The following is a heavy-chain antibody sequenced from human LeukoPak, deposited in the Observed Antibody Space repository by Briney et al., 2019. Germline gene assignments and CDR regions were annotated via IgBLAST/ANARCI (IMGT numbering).Heavy chain of an antibody. V-gene: IGHV3-23*01. CDR3: AKDRQKKYSGYDYLSHFDY. CDR2: ISGSGGST. CDR1: GVTFSSYA. D-gene: IGHD5-12*01. J-gene: IGHJ4*02. Sequence: GGTLRLSCAASGVTFSSYAMSWVRQAPGKGPEWVSAISGSGGSTYYADSVKGRFTISRDNSRNTLYLQINSLRAEHTAVYYCAKDRQKKYSGYDYLSHFDYWGQGTLVTVSS.